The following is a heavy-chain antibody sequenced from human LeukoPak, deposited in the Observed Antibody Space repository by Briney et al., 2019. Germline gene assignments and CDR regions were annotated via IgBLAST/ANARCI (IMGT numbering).Heavy chain of an antibody. CDR2: ISSSSSYI. V-gene: IGHV3-21*01. J-gene: IGHJ4*02. D-gene: IGHD5-12*01. Sequence: GGSLRLSCAASGFTFSSYSMNWVRQAPGKGLEWVSSISSSSSYIYYADSVKGRFTISRDNAKNSLYLQMNSLRAEDTAVYYCARGGYSGYHVDYWGQGTLVTVSS. CDR1: GFTFSSYS. CDR3: ARGGYSGYHVDY.